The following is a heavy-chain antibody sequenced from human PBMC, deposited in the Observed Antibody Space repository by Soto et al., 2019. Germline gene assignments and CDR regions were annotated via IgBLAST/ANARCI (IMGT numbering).Heavy chain of an antibody. V-gene: IGHV4-34*01. D-gene: IGHD5-18*01. Sequence: SETLSLTCAVYGGSFSGYYWSWIRQTPGKGLEWIGEINHSGNTNYNPSLKSRVTISVDTSKNQFSLKLSSVTAADTAVYYCARRGTNGYGHYYYYGMDVWGQGTTVTVSS. J-gene: IGHJ6*02. CDR3: ARRGTNGYGHYYYYGMDV. CDR1: GGSFSGYY. CDR2: INHSGNT.